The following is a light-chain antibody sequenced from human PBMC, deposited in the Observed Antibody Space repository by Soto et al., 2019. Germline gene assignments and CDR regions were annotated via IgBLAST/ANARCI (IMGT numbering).Light chain of an antibody. CDR2: AAS. V-gene: IGKV1-12*01. CDR1: QGIYKW. Sequence: DLQMTQSPSSVSASIGDSITRXXRASQGIYKWLAWYQQKPGKAPKLXISAASTLQTGVSARFSGSGAGTDFTLTISSLQPEDFATYYCQQANSFPLTFGGGTKVDIK. J-gene: IGKJ4*01. CDR3: QQANSFPLT.